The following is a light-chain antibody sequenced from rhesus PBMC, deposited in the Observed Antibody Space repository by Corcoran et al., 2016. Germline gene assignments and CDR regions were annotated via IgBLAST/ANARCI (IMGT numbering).Light chain of an antibody. V-gene: IGKV1-74*01. CDR3: QHNYGTPFT. CDR2: KAS. CDR1: ENVNNY. Sequence: DIQMTQSPSSLSASVGDRVTITCRASENVNNYLNWYQQKPGKAPKLLINKASTLQSGVPSRFSGSGSGTDYTLTISSLQSEDVATYYCQHNYGTPFTFGPGTKLDIK. J-gene: IGKJ3*01.